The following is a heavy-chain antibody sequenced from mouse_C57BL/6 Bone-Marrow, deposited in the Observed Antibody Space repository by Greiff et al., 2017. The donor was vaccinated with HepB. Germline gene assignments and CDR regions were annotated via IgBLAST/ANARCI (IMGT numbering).Heavy chain of an antibody. CDR1: GYAFSSYW. Sequence: QVQLQQSGAELVKPGASVKISCKASGYAFSSYWMNWVKQRPGKGLEWIGQIYPGDGDTNYNGKFKGKATLTADKSSSTAYMQLSSLTSEDSAVYFCARGRYSNYDSAWFAYWGQGTLVTVSA. CDR3: ARGRYSNYDSAWFAY. J-gene: IGHJ3*01. D-gene: IGHD2-5*01. V-gene: IGHV1-80*01. CDR2: IYPGDGDT.